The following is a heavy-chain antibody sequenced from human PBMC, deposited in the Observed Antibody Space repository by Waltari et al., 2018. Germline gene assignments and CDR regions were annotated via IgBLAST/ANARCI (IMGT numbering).Heavy chain of an antibody. CDR2: IYHSGST. J-gene: IGHJ6*03. CDR3: ARDVRGIAAAGEGYMDV. Sequence: QVQLQESGPGLVKPSGTLSLTCAVSGGSISSSNWWSWVRQPPGKGLEWIGEIYHSGSTNHNPHLKSRVTISVDKSKNQFSLKLSAVTAADTAVYYCARDVRGIAAAGEGYMDVWGKGTTVTVSS. D-gene: IGHD6-13*01. V-gene: IGHV4-4*02. CDR1: GGSISSSNW.